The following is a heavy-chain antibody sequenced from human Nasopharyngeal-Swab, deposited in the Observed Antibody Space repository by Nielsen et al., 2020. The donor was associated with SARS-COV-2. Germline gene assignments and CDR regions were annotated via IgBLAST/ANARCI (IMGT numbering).Heavy chain of an antibody. J-gene: IGHJ4*02. CDR2: ISFGGVTT. CDR1: GFTFSSYA. CDR3: AKVGGGVGY. D-gene: IGHD3-16*01. V-gene: IGHV3-23*01. Sequence: GESLKISCAASGFTFSSYAMSWVRQAPGKGLEWVSGISFGGVTTYYADSVKGRFTISRDNSKNTLYLQMNRLRAEDTAVYYCAKVGGGVGYWGQGTLVTVSS.